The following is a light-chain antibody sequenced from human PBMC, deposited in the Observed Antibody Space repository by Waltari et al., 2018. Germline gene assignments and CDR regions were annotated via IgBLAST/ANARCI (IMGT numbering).Light chain of an antibody. Sequence: DIQMTQSPSSLSASIGDTVTITCRTSQDIRSYLNWFQQKPGKAPTLLMYDTSTLEAGVPSRFSGSGSGTEFTLIISSLQPEDLAVYYCLQYNTYPFTFGPGTKLDIK. CDR3: LQYNTYPFT. J-gene: IGKJ3*01. CDR1: QDIRSY. V-gene: IGKV1-17*01. CDR2: DTS.